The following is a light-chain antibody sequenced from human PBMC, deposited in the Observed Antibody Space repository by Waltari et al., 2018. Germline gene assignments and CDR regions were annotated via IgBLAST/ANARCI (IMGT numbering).Light chain of an antibody. CDR1: QSVLYSPNNKNS. CDR2: WAS. Sequence: DIGMTQSPDSLAVSLGERATINCKTSQSVLYSPNNKNSLAWYQQKPGQPPKLLIYWASTRESGVPDRFSGSGSGTEFTLTISSLQAEDVAVYYCLQYYSSPPVYTFGPGTKL. CDR3: LQYYSSPPVYT. J-gene: IGKJ2*01. V-gene: IGKV4-1*01.